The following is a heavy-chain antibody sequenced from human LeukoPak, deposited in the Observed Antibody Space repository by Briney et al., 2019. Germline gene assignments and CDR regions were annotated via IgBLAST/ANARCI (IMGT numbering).Heavy chain of an antibody. CDR3: ARLPPVDYVWGSYRPTDY. V-gene: IGHV4-59*08. CDR2: IYYSGST. D-gene: IGHD3-16*02. Sequence: PSETLSLTCTVSGGSISSYYWSWIRQPPGNGLEWIGYIYYSGSTNYNPSLKSRVTISVDTSKNQFSLKLSSVTAADTAVYYCARLPPVDYVWGSYRPTDYWGQGTLVTVSS. J-gene: IGHJ4*02. CDR1: GGSISSYY.